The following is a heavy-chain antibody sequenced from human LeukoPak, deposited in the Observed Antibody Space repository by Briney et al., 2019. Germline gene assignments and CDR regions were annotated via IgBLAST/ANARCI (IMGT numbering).Heavy chain of an antibody. CDR3: ARDGRRLWFGPRGAFDI. Sequence: ASVKVSCKASGYTFTSYYMHWVRQAPGQGLEWMGIINPSGGSTSYAQKFQGRVTMTRDTATSTVYMELSSLRSEDTAVYYCARDGRRLWFGPRGAFDIWGQGTMVTVSS. J-gene: IGHJ3*02. CDR2: INPSGGST. CDR1: GYTFTSYY. D-gene: IGHD3-10*01. V-gene: IGHV1-46*01.